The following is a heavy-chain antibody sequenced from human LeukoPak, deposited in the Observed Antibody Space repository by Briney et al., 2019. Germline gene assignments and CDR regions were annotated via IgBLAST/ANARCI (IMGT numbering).Heavy chain of an antibody. CDR3: ARDRPGTTGDILSYYYYYYYMDV. CDR1: GFTFSSFA. J-gene: IGHJ6*03. CDR2: IGGSGGST. V-gene: IGHV3-23*01. D-gene: IGHD1-1*01. Sequence: PGGSLRLSCAASGFTFSSFAMSWVRQAPGKGLEWVSTIGGSGGSTYYADSVKGRFTISRDNSKNTLYLQMNSLRAEDTALYYCARDRPGTTGDILSYYYYYYYMDVWGKGTTVTVSS.